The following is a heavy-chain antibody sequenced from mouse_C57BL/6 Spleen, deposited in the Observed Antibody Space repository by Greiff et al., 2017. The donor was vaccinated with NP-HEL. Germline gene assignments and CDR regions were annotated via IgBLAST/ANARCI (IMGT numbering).Heavy chain of an antibody. D-gene: IGHD2-3*01. Sequence: EVQLVESEGGLVQPGSSMKLSCTASGFTFSDYYMAWVRQVPEKGLEWVANINYDGSSTYYLDSLKSRFIISRDNAKNILYLQMSSLKSEDTATYYCARERDGYYGYFDYWGQGTTLTVSS. V-gene: IGHV5-16*01. J-gene: IGHJ2*01. CDR2: INYDGSST. CDR1: GFTFSDYY. CDR3: ARERDGYYGYFDY.